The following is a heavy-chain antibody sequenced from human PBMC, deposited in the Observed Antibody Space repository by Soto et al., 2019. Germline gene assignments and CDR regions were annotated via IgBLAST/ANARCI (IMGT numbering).Heavy chain of an antibody. V-gene: IGHV4-34*01. CDR1: GGSFSGYY. Sequence: SETLSLTCAVYGGSFSGYYWTWVRQPPGTGLEWIGEINHSGSTNYNPSLKSRVTISVDTSKNDFSLKVTSATVADTATYYCARLGGYCDRTGCYGYYALDVWGQGTTVTVSS. J-gene: IGHJ6*02. CDR3: ARLGGYCDRTGCYGYYALDV. CDR2: INHSGST. D-gene: IGHD2-15*01.